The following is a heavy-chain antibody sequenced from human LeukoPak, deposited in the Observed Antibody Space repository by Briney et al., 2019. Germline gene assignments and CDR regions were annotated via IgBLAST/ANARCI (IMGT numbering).Heavy chain of an antibody. Sequence: SETLSLTCAVYGGSFSGYYWSWIRQPPGKGLEWIGEINHSGSTNYNPSLKSRVTISVDTSKNQFSLKLSSVTAADTAVYYCARRHSIGRFDPWGQGTLVTVSS. V-gene: IGHV4-34*01. CDR2: INHSGST. J-gene: IGHJ5*02. CDR1: GGSFSGYY. CDR3: ARRHSIGRFDP. D-gene: IGHD6-6*01.